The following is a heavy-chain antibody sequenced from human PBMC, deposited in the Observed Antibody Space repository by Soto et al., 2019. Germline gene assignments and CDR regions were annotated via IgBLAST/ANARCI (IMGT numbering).Heavy chain of an antibody. V-gene: IGHV1-18*01. CDR3: ARVYCSGGSCYSIDN. CDR2: ISAYNGNT. J-gene: IGHJ4*02. CDR1: GYTFTSYG. Sequence: GASVKVSCKASGYTFTSYGISWVRQAPGQGLEWMGWISAYNGNTNYAQKLQGRVTMTTDTSTSTAYMELRSLRSDDTAVYYCARVYCSGGSCYSIDNWGQGTLVTVSS. D-gene: IGHD2-15*01.